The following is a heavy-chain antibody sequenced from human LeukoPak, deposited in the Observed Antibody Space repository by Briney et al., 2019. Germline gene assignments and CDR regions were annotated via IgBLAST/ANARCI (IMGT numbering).Heavy chain of an antibody. V-gene: IGHV4-59*11. J-gene: IGHJ4*02. CDR3: TRVDDSSGYPRFDY. CDR2: ISYIGST. CDR1: ADSFSSHY. D-gene: IGHD3-22*01. Sequence: PSETPSLTCAVSADSFSSHYWTWIRQPPGKGLEWIGYISYIGSTNYNPSLKSRVTISIDTSKNQFSLKLSSVTAADTAVYYCTRVDDSSGYPRFDYWGQGTLVTVSS.